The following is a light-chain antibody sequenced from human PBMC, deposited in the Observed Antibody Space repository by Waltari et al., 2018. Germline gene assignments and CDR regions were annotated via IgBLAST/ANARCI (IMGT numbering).Light chain of an antibody. CDR3: QQYNNWPLSWT. CDR2: GAS. V-gene: IGKV3-15*01. J-gene: IGKJ1*01. CDR1: QSVSSN. Sequence: EIVMKHAQATLSVSPGERATLSCRASQSVSSNLAWYQQKPGQAPRLLIYGASTRATGIPARFSGSGSGTEFTITISSLQSEDFAVYYCQQYNNWPLSWTFGQGTKVEIK.